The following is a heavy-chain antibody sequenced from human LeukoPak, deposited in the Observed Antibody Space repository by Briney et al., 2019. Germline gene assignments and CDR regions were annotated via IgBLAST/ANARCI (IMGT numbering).Heavy chain of an antibody. CDR3: ARDTFQPGLIDS. V-gene: IGHV3-21*05. CDR2: INTDSSDI. Sequence: GGSLRLSCAASGFAFSRYAMNWVRQAPGKGLQWVSYINTDSSDIHYADSVKGRFTISRDNARNTLYLQLSSLRAEDSAVYYCARDTFQPGLIDSWGQGTLVTVSS. J-gene: IGHJ4*02. CDR1: GFAFSRYA. D-gene: IGHD2-2*01.